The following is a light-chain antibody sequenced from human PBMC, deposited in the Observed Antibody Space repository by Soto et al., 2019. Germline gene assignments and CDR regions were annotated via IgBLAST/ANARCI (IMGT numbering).Light chain of an antibody. J-gene: IGKJ1*01. CDR3: QQFRNWPWT. CDR2: GAS. CDR1: QSVSIN. Sequence: EIVLTQSPGTLSVSPGDRVTLSCRASQSVSINLACYQHKPGQAPRLLIHGASTRATGVPARISGSGSGTEFTLTISSLQSEDFAVYYCQQFRNWPWTFGQGTKVDIK. V-gene: IGKV3D-15*01.